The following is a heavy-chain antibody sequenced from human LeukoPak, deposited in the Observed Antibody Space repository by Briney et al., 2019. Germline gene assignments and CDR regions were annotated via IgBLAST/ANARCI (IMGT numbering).Heavy chain of an antibody. V-gene: IGHV4-4*07. CDR2: IYTSGST. Sequence: SETLSLTCTVSGGSISSYYWSWIRQPAGKGLEWIGRIYTSGSTNYNPSLKSRVTMSVDTSKNQFSLKLSSVTAADTAVYYCATTGVPAAIIVHDAFDIWGQGTMVTVSS. J-gene: IGHJ3*02. CDR1: GGSISSYY. CDR3: ATTGVPAAIIVHDAFDI. D-gene: IGHD2-2*02.